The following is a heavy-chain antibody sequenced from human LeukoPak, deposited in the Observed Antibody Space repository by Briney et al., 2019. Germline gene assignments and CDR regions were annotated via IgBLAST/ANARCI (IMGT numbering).Heavy chain of an antibody. CDR1: GFSVSVNS. CDR3: ARDRYYYDTSGYRTYYFDY. V-gene: IGHV3-66*01. Sequence: GGSLRLSCAASGFSVSVNSMSWVRQAPGKGLEWVSFMSGGGNTYYYADSVKGRFTISRDHSKNTLFLQMNSLRAEDTAVYYCARDRYYYDTSGYRTYYFDYWGQGILVTVSS. J-gene: IGHJ4*02. CDR2: MSGGGNT. D-gene: IGHD3-22*01.